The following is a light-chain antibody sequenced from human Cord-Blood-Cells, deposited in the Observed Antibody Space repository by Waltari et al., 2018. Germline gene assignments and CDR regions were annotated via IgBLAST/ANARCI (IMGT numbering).Light chain of an antibody. J-gene: IGLJ3*02. CDR1: SSDVGSYNL. CDR2: EGS. Sequence: QSALTQPASVSGSPGQSITISCTGTSSDVGSYNLVSWYQQHPGKAPKLMIYEGSKRRSGVSNRFSGSQSGHTASLTIYGLQAEAEADNYCCTSAGIVFGGGTKLTVL. V-gene: IGLV2-23*01. CDR3: CTSAGIV.